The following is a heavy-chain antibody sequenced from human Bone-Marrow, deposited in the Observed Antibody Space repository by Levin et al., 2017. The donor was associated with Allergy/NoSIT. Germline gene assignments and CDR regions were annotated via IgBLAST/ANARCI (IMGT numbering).Heavy chain of an antibody. CDR2: IYTSGST. J-gene: IGHJ5*02. CDR1: GGSISSDSDY. Sequence: PSETLSLTCTVSGGSISSDSDYWIWIRQPAGKGLEWIGHIYTSGSTFYSPSLKSRVTISLDTSKRQFSLKLSSVSAADTAVYYCASSLGTWGQGTLVIVSS. CDR3: ASSLGT. V-gene: IGHV4-61*09. D-gene: IGHD3-16*01.